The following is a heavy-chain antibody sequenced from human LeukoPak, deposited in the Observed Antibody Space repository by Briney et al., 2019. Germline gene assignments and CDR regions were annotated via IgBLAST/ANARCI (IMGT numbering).Heavy chain of an antibody. CDR2: ISYSGNT. J-gene: IGHJ4*02. CDR3: ARHTKYGYYIPNDY. CDR1: GGSISNYF. D-gene: IGHD2-15*01. V-gene: IGHV4-59*08. Sequence: SETLSLTCTVSGGSISNYFWSWIRQPPGKELEWIGYISYSGNTDSNPSLKSRVTISVDTSKNQFSLKLSSVTAADTAVYYCARHTKYGYYIPNDYWGQGTLVTVSS.